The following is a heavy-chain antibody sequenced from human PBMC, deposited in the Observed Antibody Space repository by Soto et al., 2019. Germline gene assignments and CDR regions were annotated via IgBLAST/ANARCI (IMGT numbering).Heavy chain of an antibody. D-gene: IGHD3-10*01. CDR3: ASHPGVLWFGDPTHFDY. CDR1: GGSISSSSYY. Sequence: PSETLSLTCTVSGGSISSSSYYWGWIRQPPGKGLEWIGSIYYSGSTYYNPSLKSRVTISVDTSKNQFSLKLSSVTAADTAVYYCASHPGVLWFGDPTHFDYWGQGTLVTVSS. CDR2: IYYSGST. J-gene: IGHJ4*02. V-gene: IGHV4-39*01.